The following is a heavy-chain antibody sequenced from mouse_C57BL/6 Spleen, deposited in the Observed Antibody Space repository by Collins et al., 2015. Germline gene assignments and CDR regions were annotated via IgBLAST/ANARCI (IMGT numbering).Heavy chain of an antibody. V-gene: IGHV1-42*01. J-gene: IGHJ2*01. Sequence: EVQLQQSGPELVKPGASVKISCKASGYSFTGYYMNWVKQSPEKSLEWIGEINPSTGGTTYNQKFKAKATLTVDKSSSTAYMQLKSLTSEDSAVYYCARSYGSSYVYYFDSWGQGTTLTVSS. CDR2: INPSTGGT. CDR3: ARSYGSSYVYYFDS. CDR1: GYSFTGYY. D-gene: IGHD1-1*01.